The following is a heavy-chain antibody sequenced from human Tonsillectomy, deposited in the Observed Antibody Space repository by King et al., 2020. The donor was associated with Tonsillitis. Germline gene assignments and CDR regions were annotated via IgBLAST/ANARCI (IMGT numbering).Heavy chain of an antibody. D-gene: IGHD3-22*01. J-gene: IGHJ6*03. CDR1: GFTFSSYA. CDR2: ISGRSGST. Sequence: VQLVESGGDLVQPGGSLRPSCAASGFTFSSYAMSWVRQAQGKGLEWVSSISGRSGSTYYADSVKGRFTISRDNSKNTLYLQMNSLRAEDTAVYYCAKDYYYDSSYYYYYYMDVWGKGTTVTVSS. CDR3: AKDYYYDSSYYYYYYMDV. V-gene: IGHV3-23*04.